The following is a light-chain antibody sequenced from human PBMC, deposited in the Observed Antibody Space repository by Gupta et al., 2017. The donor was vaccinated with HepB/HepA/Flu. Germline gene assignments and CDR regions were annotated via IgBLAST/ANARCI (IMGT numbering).Light chain of an antibody. CDR1: QNIGNL. V-gene: IGKV1-5*03. J-gene: IGKJ4*01. Sequence: DIQMTQPPSTLSASVGDTVTITCRASQNIGNLLAWYQHKPGKAPKLLIYRTSHLEIGVPSKFSGSGSGTEFTLTISSLQPDDFAAYYCQQYMTYYTFGGGTKVDIK. CDR3: QQYMTYYT. CDR2: RTS.